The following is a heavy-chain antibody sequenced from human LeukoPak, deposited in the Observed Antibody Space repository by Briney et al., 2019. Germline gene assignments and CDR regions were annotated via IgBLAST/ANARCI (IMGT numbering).Heavy chain of an antibody. CDR2: MNPNSGNT. J-gene: IGHJ4*02. CDR1: GYTFTGYY. Sequence: ASVKVSCKASGYTFTGYYMHWVRQAPGQGLEWMGWMNPNSGNTGYAQKFQGRVTMTRNTSTSTAYMELSSLRSEATAVYYCARGPSSGSYDYWGQGTLVTVSS. CDR3: ARGPSSGSYDY. V-gene: IGHV1-8*02. D-gene: IGHD1-26*01.